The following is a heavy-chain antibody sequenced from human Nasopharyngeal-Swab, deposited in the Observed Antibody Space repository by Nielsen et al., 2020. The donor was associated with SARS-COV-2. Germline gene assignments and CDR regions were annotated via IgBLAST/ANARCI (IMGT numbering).Heavy chain of an antibody. CDR1: GFTFSSYW. J-gene: IGHJ4*02. CDR3: ARAVAGATDY. Sequence: GESLRLSCAASGFTFSSYWMSWVRQAPGKGLEWVANIKQDGSEKYYVDSVKGRFTISRDNAKNSLYLQMNSLRAEDTAIYFCARAVAGATDYWGQGTLVTVSS. V-gene: IGHV3-7*03. D-gene: IGHD1-26*01. CDR2: IKQDGSEK.